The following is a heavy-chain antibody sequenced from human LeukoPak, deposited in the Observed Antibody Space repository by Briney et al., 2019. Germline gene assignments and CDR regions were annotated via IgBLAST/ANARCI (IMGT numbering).Heavy chain of an antibody. D-gene: IGHD1-1*01. V-gene: IGHV4-59*08. Sequence: SETLSLTCTVSGGSMTSYFWSWIRQPPGKGLEWIGYVYHSGSTSYSPSLKSRVSISEDTSKNQFSLKLSSVTAAGTAVYYCARANPNWNPPDYWGQGTLVTVSS. CDR2: VYHSGST. J-gene: IGHJ4*02. CDR3: ARANPNWNPPDY. CDR1: GGSMTSYF.